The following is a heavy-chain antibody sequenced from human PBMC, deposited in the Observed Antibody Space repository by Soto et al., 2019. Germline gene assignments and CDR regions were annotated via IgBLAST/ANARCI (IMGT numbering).Heavy chain of an antibody. CDR1: GGSISSSSYY. J-gene: IGHJ6*02. V-gene: IGHV4-39*01. D-gene: IGHD2-2*01. CDR3: ARGTVVPAAIAVYYGMDV. CDR2: IYYSGST. Sequence: SETLSLTCTVSGGSISSSSYYWGWIRQPPGKGLEWIGSIYYSGSTYYNPSLKSRVTISVDTSKNQFSLKLSSVTAADTAVYYCARGTVVPAAIAVYYGMDVWGQGTTVT.